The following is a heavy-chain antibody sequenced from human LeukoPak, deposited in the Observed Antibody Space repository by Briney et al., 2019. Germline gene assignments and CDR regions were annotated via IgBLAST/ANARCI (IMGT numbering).Heavy chain of an antibody. D-gene: IGHD6-13*01. V-gene: IGHV4-34*01. CDR2: INHSGST. J-gene: IGHJ5*02. Sequence: SETLSLTCAVYGGSFSGYYWSWIRQPPGKGLEWIGEINHSGSTNYNPSLKSRVTISVDTSKNQFSLELSSVTAADTAVYYCASWGIAAAANWFDPWGQGTLVTVSS. CDR1: GGSFSGYY. CDR3: ASWGIAAAANWFDP.